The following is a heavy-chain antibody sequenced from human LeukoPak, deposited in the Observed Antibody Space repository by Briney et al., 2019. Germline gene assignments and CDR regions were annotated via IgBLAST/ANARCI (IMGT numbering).Heavy chain of an antibody. CDR2: IYSGGST. D-gene: IGHD3-10*01. CDR1: GFTVSSNY. CDR3: ARGSYGSGRRD. J-gene: IGHJ4*02. V-gene: IGHV3-53*01. Sequence: GGSLRLSCAASGFTVSSNYMSWVRQAPGKGLEWVSVIYSGGSTYYADSVKGRLTISRDNSKNTLYLQMNSLRAEDTAVYYCARGSYGSGRRDWGQGTLVTVSS.